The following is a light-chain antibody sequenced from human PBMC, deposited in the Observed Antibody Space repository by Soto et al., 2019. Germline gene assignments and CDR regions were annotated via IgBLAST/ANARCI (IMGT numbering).Light chain of an antibody. Sequence: IVFSPSHGTLSFSPGERATPSCRASPSVRSDYCAWYQQKPGQAPRVIIFGVSTRAAAIPDRFSGSGSGTDFTLTISRLEPEDFALYYCQQYGNSPLTFCGGTKVDIK. V-gene: IGKV3-20*01. CDR1: PSVRSDY. CDR3: QQYGNSPLT. CDR2: GVS. J-gene: IGKJ4*01.